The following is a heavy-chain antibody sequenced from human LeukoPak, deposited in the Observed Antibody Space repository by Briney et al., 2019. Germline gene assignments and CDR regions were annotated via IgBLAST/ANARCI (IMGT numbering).Heavy chain of an antibody. V-gene: IGHV4-34*01. CDR3: EMFSAKAGDALDI. D-gene: IGHD2/OR15-2a*01. Sequence: SETLSLTCGVSGESFSDYYFTWIRQPPGKGLEWIGDINHSGNSSYNKSLRSRITISLDTSKKQVSLKLSSVTDADTAVYYCEMFSAKAGDALDIWGQGTVVTVSS. CDR2: INHSGNS. J-gene: IGHJ3*02. CDR1: GESFSDYY.